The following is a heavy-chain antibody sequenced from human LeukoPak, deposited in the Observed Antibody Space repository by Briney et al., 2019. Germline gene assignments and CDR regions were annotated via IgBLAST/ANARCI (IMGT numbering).Heavy chain of an antibody. D-gene: IGHD6-13*01. V-gene: IGHV3-66*01. CDR3: ARGVAAVGTTLDY. CDR1: GFTVSTNY. J-gene: IGHJ4*02. Sequence: GGSLRLSCAASGFTVSTNYMSWVRQAPGKGLEWVSVIYSGGTTYYADSVKGRFTISRDNSKNTLYLQMNSLRDEDTAAYYCARGVAAVGTTLDYWGQGTLVTVSS. CDR2: IYSGGTT.